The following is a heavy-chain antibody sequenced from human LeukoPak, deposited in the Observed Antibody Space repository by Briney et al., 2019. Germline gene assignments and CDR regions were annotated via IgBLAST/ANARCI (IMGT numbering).Heavy chain of an antibody. CDR3: ARVGSGSYYGNDYYYMDV. CDR1: GGSISSYY. D-gene: IGHD1-26*01. V-gene: IGHV4-4*07. J-gene: IGHJ6*03. CDR2: IYTSGST. Sequence: PSETLSLTCTVSGGSISSYYWSWVRQPAGKGLEWSGGIYTSGSTNYNPSLKSRVTMSVATSKNQFSLKLSSVAAADTAVYYCARVGSGSYYGNDYYYMDVWGKGNTVTVSS.